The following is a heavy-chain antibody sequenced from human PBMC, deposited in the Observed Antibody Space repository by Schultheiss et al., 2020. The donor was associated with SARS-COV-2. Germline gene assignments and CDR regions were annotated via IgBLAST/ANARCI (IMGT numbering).Heavy chain of an antibody. V-gene: IGHV3-30*03. CDR1: GFTFSSYE. CDR2: ISYDGSNK. CDR3: ARDLRGVAAAGQY. D-gene: IGHD6-13*01. Sequence: GGSLRLSCAASGFTFSSYEMNWVRQAPGKGLEWVAVISYDGSNKYYADSVKGRFTISRDNAKNSLYLQMNSLRAEDTAVYYCARDLRGVAAAGQYWGQGTLVTVSS. J-gene: IGHJ4*02.